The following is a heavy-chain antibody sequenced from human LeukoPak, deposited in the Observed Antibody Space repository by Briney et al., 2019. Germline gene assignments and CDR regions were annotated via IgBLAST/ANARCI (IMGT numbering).Heavy chain of an antibody. J-gene: IGHJ4*02. Sequence: KPSETLSLTCTVSGYSISSGYYWGWLRQPPGKGLEWIGSIYHSGSTYYNPSLKSRVTISVDTSKNQFSLKLSSVTAADTAVYYCASVDTAMVTINYWGQGTLVTVSS. D-gene: IGHD5-18*01. CDR2: IYHSGST. V-gene: IGHV4-38-2*02. CDR1: GYSISSGYY. CDR3: ASVDTAMVTINY.